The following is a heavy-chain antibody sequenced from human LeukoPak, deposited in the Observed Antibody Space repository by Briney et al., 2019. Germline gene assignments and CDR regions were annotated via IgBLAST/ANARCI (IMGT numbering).Heavy chain of an antibody. J-gene: IGHJ4*02. D-gene: IGHD1-26*01. V-gene: IGHV3-48*01. Sequence: GGSLRLSCAASGFTFSTYSMNWVRQAPGKGLEWASYISSSSNTIYYADSVRGRFTLSRDNAKNSLFLQMNSLRAEDTAVYYCAKGGKWDVTPFDYWGQGTLVTVSS. CDR2: ISSSSNTI. CDR1: GFTFSTYS. CDR3: AKGGKWDVTPFDY.